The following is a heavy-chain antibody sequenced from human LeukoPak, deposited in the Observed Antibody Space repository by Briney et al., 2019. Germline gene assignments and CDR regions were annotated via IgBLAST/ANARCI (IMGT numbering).Heavy chain of an antibody. CDR3: AKRLFDY. D-gene: IGHD5/OR15-5a*01. Sequence: GRSLRLSCAASGLTFSSYAMHWVRQAPGKGLEWVAVISYDGSNKYYADSVKGRFTISRDNSKNTLYLQMNSLRAEDTAVYYCAKRLFDYWGQGTLVTVSS. CDR1: GLTFSSYA. J-gene: IGHJ4*02. V-gene: IGHV3-30*04. CDR2: ISYDGSNK.